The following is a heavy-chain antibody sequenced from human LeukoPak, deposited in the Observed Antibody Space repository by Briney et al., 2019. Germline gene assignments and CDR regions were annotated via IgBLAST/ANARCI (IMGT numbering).Heavy chain of an antibody. V-gene: IGHV1-2*02. CDR1: GYTFTGYY. CDR3: ARSLGPSSIFGVALFDY. Sequence: ASVKVSCKASGYTFTGYYMHWVRQAPGQGPEWMGWINPNSGGTNYAQKFLGRVTMTRDTSISTAYMELSRLRSDDTAVYYCARSLGPSSIFGVALFDYWGQGTLVTVSS. D-gene: IGHD3-3*01. CDR2: INPNSGGT. J-gene: IGHJ4*02.